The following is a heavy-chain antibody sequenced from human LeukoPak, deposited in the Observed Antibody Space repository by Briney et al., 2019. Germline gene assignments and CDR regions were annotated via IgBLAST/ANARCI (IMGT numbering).Heavy chain of an antibody. V-gene: IGHV1-18*04. CDR1: GYTFTGYY. J-gene: IGHJ4*02. D-gene: IGHD3-16*02. CDR2: ISAYNGNT. Sequence: ASVKVSCKASGYTFTGYYMHWVRQAPGQGLEWMGWISAYNGNTNYAQKLQGRVTMTTDTSTSTAYMELRSLRSDDTAVYYCARGDYVWGSYRNPVDYWGQGTLVTVSS. CDR3: ARGDYVWGSYRNPVDY.